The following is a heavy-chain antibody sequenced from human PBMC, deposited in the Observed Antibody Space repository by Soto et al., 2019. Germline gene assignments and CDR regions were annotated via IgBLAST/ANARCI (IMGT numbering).Heavy chain of an antibody. Sequence: QVQLVESGGGVVQPGRSLRLSCAASGFTFSSYAMHWVRQAPGKGLEWVAVISYDGSNKYYADSVKGRFTISRDNSKNTLYLQMNSLRAEDTAVYYCARDAEYSGYEPYFDYWGQGTLVTVSS. V-gene: IGHV3-30-3*01. CDR3: ARDAEYSGYEPYFDY. CDR2: ISYDGSNK. J-gene: IGHJ4*02. CDR1: GFTFSSYA. D-gene: IGHD5-12*01.